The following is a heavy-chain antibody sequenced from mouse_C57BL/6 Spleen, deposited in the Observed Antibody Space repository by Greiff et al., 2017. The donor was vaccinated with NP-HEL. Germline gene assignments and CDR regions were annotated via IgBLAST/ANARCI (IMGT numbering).Heavy chain of an antibody. Sequence: QVQLQQPGAELVRPGSSVKLSCKASGYTFTSYWMDWVKQRPGQGLEWIGNIYPSDSETHYNQKFKDKATLTVDKSSSTAYMQLSSLTSGDSAVYYCARSRNYYGSSPYFDYWGQGTTLTVSS. CDR3: ARSRNYYGSSPYFDY. V-gene: IGHV1-61*01. J-gene: IGHJ2*01. CDR2: IYPSDSET. D-gene: IGHD1-1*01. CDR1: GYTFTSYW.